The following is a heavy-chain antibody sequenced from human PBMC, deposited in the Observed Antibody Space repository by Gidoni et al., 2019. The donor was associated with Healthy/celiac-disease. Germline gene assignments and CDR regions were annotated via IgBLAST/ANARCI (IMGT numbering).Heavy chain of an antibody. CDR2: IYYSGRT. J-gene: IGHJ4*02. Sequence: QLQLQESGPGLVKPSETLSLTCSVSGGSLSSSSYYWGWIRQPPGQGLEWIVSIYYSGRTYYNPSRKSRVTISVDTSKNQFSLKLSSVTAADTAVYYCARIYVGYSYEYYFDYWGQGTLVTVSS. V-gene: IGHV4-39*01. CDR1: GGSLSSSSYY. D-gene: IGHD5-18*01. CDR3: ARIYVGYSYEYYFDY.